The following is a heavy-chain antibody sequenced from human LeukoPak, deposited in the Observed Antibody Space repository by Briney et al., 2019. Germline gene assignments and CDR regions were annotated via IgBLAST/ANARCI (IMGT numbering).Heavy chain of an antibody. D-gene: IGHD3-3*02. CDR3: AKTGPPRIFGVVTIDS. J-gene: IGHJ4*02. Sequence: GGSLRLSCAASGFTFSTYAMTWVSQAPGKGLEWVSVISGSGGSTYYADSVKGRFTISRDNFKNTLYLQMNSLRAEDTAIYYCAKTGPPRIFGVVTIDSWGQGTLVTVSS. CDR2: ISGSGGST. V-gene: IGHV3-23*01. CDR1: GFTFSTYA.